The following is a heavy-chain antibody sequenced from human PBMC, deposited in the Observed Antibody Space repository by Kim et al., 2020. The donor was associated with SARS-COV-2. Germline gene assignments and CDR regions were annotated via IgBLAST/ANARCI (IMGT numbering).Heavy chain of an antibody. CDR3: ARGLVGAGGFDF. V-gene: IGHV3-33*01. CDR2: IWFDGYEK. J-gene: IGHJ4*02. D-gene: IGHD1-26*01. Sequence: GGSLRLSCAASGFTFTDYAMHWVRQAPGKGLEWVAVIWFDGYEKYYADSVKGRFTMSRDNSKNTPYLQMHSLSVEDTAVYYCARGLVGAGGFDFWGQGTLVSVS. CDR1: GFTFTDYA.